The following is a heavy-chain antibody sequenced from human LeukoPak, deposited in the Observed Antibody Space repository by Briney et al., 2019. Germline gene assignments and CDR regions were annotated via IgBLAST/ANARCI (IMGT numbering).Heavy chain of an antibody. Sequence: SETLALTCGVSGGSISSSNWWSWVRQPPGKGLEWIGEIYHSGSTNYNPSLKSRITISIDKSKNQFSLRLSSVTAADTAVYFCAGERGVRGYFDYWGQGTLVTVSS. CDR2: IYHSGST. CDR1: GGSISSSNW. D-gene: IGHD3-10*01. CDR3: AGERGVRGYFDY. V-gene: IGHV4-4*02. J-gene: IGHJ4*02.